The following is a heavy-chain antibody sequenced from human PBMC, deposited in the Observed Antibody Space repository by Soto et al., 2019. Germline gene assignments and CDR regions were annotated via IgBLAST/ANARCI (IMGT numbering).Heavy chain of an antibody. CDR2: INPGSGAA. CDR1: GYTVTTHY. J-gene: IGHJ3*02. CDR3: ARGGEVGVAGSAAFDM. D-gene: IGHD3-3*01. Sequence: QVQLVQSGAEVKKPGASVKISCTASGYTVTTHYMHWVRQAPGRGLGWMGAINPGSGAARYTQTFPARVTMTRDTSTNTVYMEMSALRSEDTAVFYCARGGEVGVAGSAAFDMWGQGTMVTVSS. V-gene: IGHV1-46*01.